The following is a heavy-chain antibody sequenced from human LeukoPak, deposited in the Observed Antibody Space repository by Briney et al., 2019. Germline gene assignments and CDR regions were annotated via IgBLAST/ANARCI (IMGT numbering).Heavy chain of an antibody. CDR1: GYTFTSYA. CDR3: ARDRFGYSYGPFDY. J-gene: IGHJ4*02. CDR2: INPNSGGT. V-gene: IGHV1-2*02. Sequence: GASVKVSCKASGYTFTSYAMNWVRQAPGQGLEWMGWINPNSGGTNYAQKFQGRVTMTRDTSISTAYMELNRLRSDDTAVYYCARDRFGYSYGPFDYWGQGTLVTVSS. D-gene: IGHD5-18*01.